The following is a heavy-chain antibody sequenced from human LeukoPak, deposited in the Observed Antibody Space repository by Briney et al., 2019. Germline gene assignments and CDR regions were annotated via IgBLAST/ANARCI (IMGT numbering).Heavy chain of an antibody. V-gene: IGHV1-18*01. CDR3: ARDAYYYGSGSYYNYYYYYMDV. CDR2: ISGYNGNT. D-gene: IGHD3-10*01. CDR1: GYTFTNYG. Sequence: ASVKVSCETSGYTFTNYGITWVRQAPGQGLEWVGWISGYNGNTNYAQQFQGRVTMTRDTSTSTVYMELSSLRSEDTAVYYCARDAYYYGSGSYYNYYYYYMDVWGKGTTVTISS. J-gene: IGHJ6*03.